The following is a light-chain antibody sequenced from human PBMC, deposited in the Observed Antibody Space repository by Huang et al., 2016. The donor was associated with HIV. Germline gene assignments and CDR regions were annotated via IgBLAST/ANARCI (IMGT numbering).Light chain of an antibody. V-gene: IGKV1-12*01. J-gene: IGKJ2*01. Sequence: DIQMTQSPSSVSASVGDTVTINCRASRGVGNWLAWYQQTAGKAPKLLIYAASSLQSGVPSRISGSGSGTDFTLTIRNLQPEDLATYYCQQTTSFSSTFGQGTKVEI. CDR1: RGVGNW. CDR2: AAS. CDR3: QQTTSFSST.